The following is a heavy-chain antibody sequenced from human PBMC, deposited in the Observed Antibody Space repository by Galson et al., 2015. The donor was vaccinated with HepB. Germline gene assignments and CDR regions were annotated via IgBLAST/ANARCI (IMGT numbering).Heavy chain of an antibody. Sequence: SVKVSCKASGYTFTSYAMHWVRQAPGQRLEWMGWINAGNGNTKYSQKFQGRVTITRDTSASTAYMELSSLRSEDTAVYYCASVYYYDSSGYPDAFDIWGQGTMVTVSS. V-gene: IGHV1-3*01. D-gene: IGHD3-22*01. CDR3: ASVYYYDSSGYPDAFDI. CDR2: INAGNGNT. CDR1: GYTFTSYA. J-gene: IGHJ3*02.